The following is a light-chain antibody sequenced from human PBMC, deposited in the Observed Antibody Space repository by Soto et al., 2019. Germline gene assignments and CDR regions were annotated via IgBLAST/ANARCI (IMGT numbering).Light chain of an antibody. CDR2: AAS. Sequence: DLPMTQSPSSLSASIGDRVTITCRASQSISNYLKWYQQKPGKAPKLLIYAASSLQSGVPSRFSGGGSGTDFTLTISGLQPEDFATYYCQQSFGAPPWTFGQGTEVEIK. V-gene: IGKV1-39*01. CDR1: QSISNY. J-gene: IGKJ1*01. CDR3: QQSFGAPPWT.